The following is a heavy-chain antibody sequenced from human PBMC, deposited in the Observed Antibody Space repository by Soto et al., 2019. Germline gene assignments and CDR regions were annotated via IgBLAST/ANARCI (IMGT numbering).Heavy chain of an antibody. V-gene: IGHV4-59*08. D-gene: IGHD6-19*01. Sequence: PSETLSLTCTVSGGSISSYYWSWIRQPPGKGLEWIGYIYYSGSTNYNPSLKSRVTISVDTSKNQFSLKLSSVTAADTAVYYCARQVGGWAPWYFDYWGQGTQVTVSS. CDR2: IYYSGST. CDR3: ARQVGGWAPWYFDY. J-gene: IGHJ4*02. CDR1: GGSISSYY.